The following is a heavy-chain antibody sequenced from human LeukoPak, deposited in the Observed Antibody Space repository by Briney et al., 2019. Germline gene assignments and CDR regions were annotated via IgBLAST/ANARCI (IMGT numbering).Heavy chain of an antibody. CDR3: GGGVSGWAAFDT. J-gene: IGHJ3*02. Sequence: ASVKVSCKASGYTFSAYYTNWVRQAPGQGLEWMGWINPNSGGTNYAQNFQGRVTMTRDTSISTAYMELSRLNSDDTAVYYCGGGVSGWAAFDTWGQGTLVTVSS. V-gene: IGHV1-2*02. CDR2: INPNSGGT. D-gene: IGHD6-19*01. CDR1: GYTFSAYY.